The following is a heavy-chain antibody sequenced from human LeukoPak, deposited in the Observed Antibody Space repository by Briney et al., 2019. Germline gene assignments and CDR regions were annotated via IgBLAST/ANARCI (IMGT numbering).Heavy chain of an antibody. Sequence: GGSLRLSCAASRFTFSDYYMSWIRQAPGKGLEWVSYISGSEDIIYYADSVRGRFTISRDNAKNSVYLQMSSLRAEDTAVYFCAREAKERGVRRGCYFDHWGQGTLVTVSS. J-gene: IGHJ4*02. CDR2: ISGSEDII. CDR1: RFTFSDYY. V-gene: IGHV3-11*01. CDR3: AREAKERGVRRGCYFDH. D-gene: IGHD2-8*01.